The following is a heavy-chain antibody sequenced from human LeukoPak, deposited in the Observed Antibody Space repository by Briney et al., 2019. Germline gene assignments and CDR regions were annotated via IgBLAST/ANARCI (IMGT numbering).Heavy chain of an antibody. CDR3: ARDERPYSGYDPGLGGWFDP. V-gene: IGHV4-38-2*02. CDR2: IYHSGST. Sequence: PSETLSLTCTVSGYSLSSGYYWGWIRQPPGKGLEWIGSIYHSGSTYYNPSLKSRVTISVDTSKNQFSLKLSSVTAADTAVYYCARDERPYSGYDPGLGGWFDPWGQGTLVTVSS. J-gene: IGHJ5*02. CDR1: GYSLSSGYY. D-gene: IGHD5-12*01.